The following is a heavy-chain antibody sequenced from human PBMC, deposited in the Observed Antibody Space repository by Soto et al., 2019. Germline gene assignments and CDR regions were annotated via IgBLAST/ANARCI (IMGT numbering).Heavy chain of an antibody. CDR3: AKVRLSGVSVTTETFDY. J-gene: IGHJ4*02. CDR2: ISGSGGST. CDR1: GFTFSSYA. Sequence: GGSLRLSCAASGFTFSSYAISWVRQAPGKGLEWVSAISGSGGSTYYAGSVKGRFTISRDNSKNTLYLQMNSLRAEDTAVYYCAKVRLSGVSVTTETFDYWGQGTLVTVSS. D-gene: IGHD4-17*01. V-gene: IGHV3-23*01.